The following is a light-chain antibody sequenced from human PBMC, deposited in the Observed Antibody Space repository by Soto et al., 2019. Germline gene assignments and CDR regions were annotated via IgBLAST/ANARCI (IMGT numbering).Light chain of an antibody. CDR3: QQYNNWPPYT. CDR2: GAS. CDR1: QSVSSN. Sequence: EIVMTQSPATLSVSPGERATLSCRASQSVSSNLAWYQQKPGQAPRLLIYGASIRATGIPARFSGSGSGTEFTLTISSLPSEDFAVYYCQQYNNWPPYTFGQGTKLEIK. J-gene: IGKJ2*01. V-gene: IGKV3D-15*01.